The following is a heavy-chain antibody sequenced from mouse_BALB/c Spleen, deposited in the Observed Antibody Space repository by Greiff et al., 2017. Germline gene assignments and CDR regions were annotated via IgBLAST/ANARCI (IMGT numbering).Heavy chain of an antibody. D-gene: IGHD2-3*01. J-gene: IGHJ3*01. CDR3: NAPYDGLFAY. V-gene: IGHV14-4*02. CDR2: IDPENGDT. CDR1: GFNIKDYY. Sequence: VQLQQSGAELVRSGASVKLSCTASGFNIKDYYMHWVKQRPEQGLEWIGWIDPENGDTEYAPKFQGKATMTADTSSNTAYLQLSSLTSEDTAVYYCNAPYDGLFAYWGQGTLVTVSA.